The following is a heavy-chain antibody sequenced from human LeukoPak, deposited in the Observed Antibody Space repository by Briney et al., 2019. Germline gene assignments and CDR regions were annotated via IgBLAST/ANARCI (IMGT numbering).Heavy chain of an antibody. CDR3: ARDSSSWYSYYYYMDV. D-gene: IGHD6-13*01. CDR1: GYTFTGYY. Sequence: ASVKVSCKASGYTFTGYYMHWVRQAPGQGLEWMGRINPNSGGTNYAQKFQGRVTMTRDTSISTAYMELSRLRSDDTAVCYCARDSSSWYSYYYYMDVWGKGTTVTVSS. J-gene: IGHJ6*03. CDR2: INPNSGGT. V-gene: IGHV1-2*06.